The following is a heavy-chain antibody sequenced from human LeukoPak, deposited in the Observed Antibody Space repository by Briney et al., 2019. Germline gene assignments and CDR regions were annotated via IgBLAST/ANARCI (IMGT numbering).Heavy chain of an antibody. CDR3: ARLSDTPAYYYSSGYYHIRY. CDR2: MNPDPGNT. J-gene: IGHJ4*02. D-gene: IGHD3-22*01. V-gene: IGHV1-8*01. Sequence: ASVKVSCKASGYTFYAYDINWVRQGAGQGLEWIGWMNPDPGNTGCAQKFQGRVTMIRDTSKSTAYMELNSLRSEDTAVYYCARLSDTPAYYYSSGYYHIRYWGQGTLLTVSS. CDR1: GYTFYAYD.